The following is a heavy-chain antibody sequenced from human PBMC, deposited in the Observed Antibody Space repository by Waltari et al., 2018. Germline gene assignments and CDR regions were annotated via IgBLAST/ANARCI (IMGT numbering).Heavy chain of an antibody. V-gene: IGHV3-7*04. J-gene: IGHJ4*02. CDR2: IKYDGSEK. D-gene: IGHD4-17*01. Sequence: EVQLVQSGGGLVQPGGSLRLSCAASGFTFSRYWMNWVRQAPGKGLEWVANIKYDGSEKYYVDSVKGRFTISRDNAKNSLYLQMNSLRAEDTAVYYCARDYGDYAFDYWGQGTLVTVSS. CDR3: ARDYGDYAFDY. CDR1: GFTFSRYW.